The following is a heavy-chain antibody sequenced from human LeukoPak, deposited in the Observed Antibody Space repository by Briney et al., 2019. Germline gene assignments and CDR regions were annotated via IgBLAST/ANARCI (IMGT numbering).Heavy chain of an antibody. CDR2: INHSGST. J-gene: IGHJ4*02. Sequence: PSETLSLTCAVYGGSFSGYYWSWIRQPPGKGLEWIGEINHSGSTNYNPSLKSRVTISVDTSKNQFSLKLSSATAADTAVYYCARHRTIYYDSSGYWVWGQGTLVTVSS. CDR1: GGSFSGYY. V-gene: IGHV4-34*01. D-gene: IGHD3-22*01. CDR3: ARHRTIYYDSSGYWV.